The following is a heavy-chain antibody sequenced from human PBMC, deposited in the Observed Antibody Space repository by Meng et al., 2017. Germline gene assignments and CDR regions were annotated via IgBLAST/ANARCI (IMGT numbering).Heavy chain of an antibody. D-gene: IGHD3-9*01. J-gene: IGHJ4*02. CDR1: GFTLSSYG. Sequence: GESLKISCAASGFTLSSYGMHWVRQAPGKGLEGVAVIWYDGSNKYYADSVKGRFTIPRDNSKNTLYLQMNSLRAEDTAVYYCARESYYDSLTGYYTPYYFDYWGQGTLVTVSS. CDR3: ARESYYDSLTGYYTPYYFDY. V-gene: IGHV3-33*01. CDR2: IWYDGSNK.